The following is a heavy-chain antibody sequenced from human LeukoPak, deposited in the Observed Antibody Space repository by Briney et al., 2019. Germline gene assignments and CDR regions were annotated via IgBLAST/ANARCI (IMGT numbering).Heavy chain of an antibody. CDR3: AREDGYNYPFDY. J-gene: IGHJ4*02. Sequence: SETLSLTCTVSGGSISSYYWSWIRQPPGKGLDWIGYIYYSGSTNYNPSLKSRVTISVDTSKNQFSLKLSSVTAADTAVYYCAREDGYNYPFDYWGQGTLVTVSS. CDR1: GGSISSYY. CDR2: IYYSGST. V-gene: IGHV4-59*01. D-gene: IGHD5-24*01.